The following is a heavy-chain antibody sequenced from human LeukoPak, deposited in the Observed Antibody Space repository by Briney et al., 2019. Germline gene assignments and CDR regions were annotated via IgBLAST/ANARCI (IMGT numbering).Heavy chain of an antibody. CDR3: ARVSPYSSSWYSFDY. D-gene: IGHD6-13*01. J-gene: IGHJ4*02. Sequence: SETLSLTCTVSGDSISSSSYHWGWIRQPPGKGLEWIGSMYYSGSTYCNPSLKSRVTISVDTSKNHFSLRLTSVTAADTAVYYCARVSPYSSSWYSFDYWGQGTLVTVSS. CDR2: MYYSGST. V-gene: IGHV4-39*02. CDR1: GDSISSSSYH.